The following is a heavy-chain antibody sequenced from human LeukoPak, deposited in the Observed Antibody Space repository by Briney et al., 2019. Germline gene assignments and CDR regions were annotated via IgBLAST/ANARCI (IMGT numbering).Heavy chain of an antibody. CDR2: INHSGST. V-gene: IGHV4-34*01. CDR3: ARPTERHYYDGSGYFDAFDI. Sequence: SETLSLTCAVYGGSFSGYYWSWICQPPGKGLEWIGEINHSGSTNYNPSLKSRITISVDTSKNQFSLKLSSVTAADTAVYYCARPTERHYYDGSGYFDAFDIWGQGTMVTVSS. J-gene: IGHJ3*02. CDR1: GGSFSGYY. D-gene: IGHD3-22*01.